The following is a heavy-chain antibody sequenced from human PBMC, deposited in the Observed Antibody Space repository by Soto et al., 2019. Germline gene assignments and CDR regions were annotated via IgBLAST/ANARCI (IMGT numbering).Heavy chain of an antibody. D-gene: IGHD2-2*02. CDR2: IIPIFGTA. V-gene: IGHV1-69*06. J-gene: IGHJ4*02. CDR1: GGTFSSYA. Sequence: ASVKVSCKASGGTFSSYAISWVRQAPGQGLEWMGGIIPIFGTANYAQKFQGRVTITADKSTSTAYMELSSLRSEDTAVYYCASQLPSLYCTGSTSCYTGSRPPDYWGQGTLVTVSS. CDR3: ASQLPSLYCTGSTSCYTGSRPPDY.